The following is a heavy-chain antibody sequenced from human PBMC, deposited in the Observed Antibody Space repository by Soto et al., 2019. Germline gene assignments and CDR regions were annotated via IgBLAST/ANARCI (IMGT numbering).Heavy chain of an antibody. D-gene: IGHD4-17*01. J-gene: IGHJ4*02. CDR2: IIPILGIA. Sequence: QVQLVQSGAEVKKPGSSVKVSCKASGGTFSSYTISWVRQAPGQGLEWMGRIIPILGIANYAQKFQGRVTITADKPTSTAYRELSSLRSEDAAVYYCARDADYGGGGGGYWGQGTLVTVSS. CDR1: GGTFSSYT. V-gene: IGHV1-69*08. CDR3: ARDADYGGGGGGY.